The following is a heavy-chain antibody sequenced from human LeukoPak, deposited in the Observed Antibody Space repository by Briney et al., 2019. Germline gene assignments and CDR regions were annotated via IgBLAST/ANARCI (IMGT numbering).Heavy chain of an antibody. CDR2: INQDGSEK. Sequence: GGSLRLSCAASGFTFSNFWMSWVRQAPGKGLEWVANINQDGSEKNYVVSVKGRFTISRDSAKNSLYLQMDSLRVEDTAIYYCARCSGWAFKNWGQGTLVTVSS. CDR3: ARCSGWAFKN. J-gene: IGHJ4*02. D-gene: IGHD6-19*01. V-gene: IGHV3-7*01. CDR1: GFTFSNFW.